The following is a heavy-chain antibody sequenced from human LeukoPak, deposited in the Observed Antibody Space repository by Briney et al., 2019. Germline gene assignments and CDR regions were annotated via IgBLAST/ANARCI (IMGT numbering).Heavy chain of an antibody. V-gene: IGHV4-39*07. J-gene: IGHJ3*02. D-gene: IGHD1-14*01. Sequence: SETLSLTCTVSGGSISSSSYYWGWIRQPPGKGLEWIGSIYYSGSTYYNPSLKSRVTMSVDTSKNQFSLKLNSVTAADTAVYYCARLRWPRNAFDIWGQGTMVTVSS. CDR3: ARLRWPRNAFDI. CDR2: IYYSGST. CDR1: GGSISSSSYY.